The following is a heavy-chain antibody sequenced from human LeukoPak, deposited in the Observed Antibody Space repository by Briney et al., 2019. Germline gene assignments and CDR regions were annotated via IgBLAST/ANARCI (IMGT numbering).Heavy chain of an antibody. Sequence: ASVKVSCKASGGTFSSYTISWVRRAPGQGLEWMGRTNPDSGGTNYAQKFQGRVTVTRDTSINTAYMDLRWLRSDDTGIYYSVRGGSRYCSGTSCPLFDFWGQGTLVTVSS. CDR3: VRGGSRYCSGTSCPLFDF. CDR1: GGTFSSYT. D-gene: IGHD2-2*01. CDR2: TNPDSGGT. J-gene: IGHJ4*02. V-gene: IGHV1-2*02.